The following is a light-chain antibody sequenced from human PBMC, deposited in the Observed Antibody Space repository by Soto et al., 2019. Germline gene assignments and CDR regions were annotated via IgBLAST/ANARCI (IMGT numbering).Light chain of an antibody. CDR3: QQYNSYPYS. V-gene: IGKV1-5*03. J-gene: IGKJ2*03. CDR1: QTIFSW. Sequence: IQMTQSPSTLPASVGDRVSITCRASQTIFSWLAWYQQKPGKAPKLLIYKASSLESGVPSRYSGSGSGTEFTLTISGLQPDDFATEYCQQYNSYPYSFGQGNKLEIK. CDR2: KAS.